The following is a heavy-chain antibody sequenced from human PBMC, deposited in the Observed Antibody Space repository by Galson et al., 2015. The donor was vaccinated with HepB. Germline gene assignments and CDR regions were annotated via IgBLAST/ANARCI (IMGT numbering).Heavy chain of an antibody. Sequence: SVKVSCKASGGTFSSYAISWVRQAPGQGLEWMGGIIPIFGTANYAQTFQGRVTITADESTSTAYMELSSLRSEDTAVYYCARSRLQSLDYYYHYGMDVWGQGTTVTVSS. CDR3: ARSRLQSLDYYYHYGMDV. CDR1: GGTFSSYA. D-gene: IGHD4-11*01. CDR2: IIPIFGTA. J-gene: IGHJ6*02. V-gene: IGHV1-69*13.